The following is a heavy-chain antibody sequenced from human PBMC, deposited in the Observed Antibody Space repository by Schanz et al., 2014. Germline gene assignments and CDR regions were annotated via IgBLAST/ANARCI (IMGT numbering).Heavy chain of an antibody. CDR1: GFTFSGYA. J-gene: IGHJ4*02. CDR2: IVGGGGRT. Sequence: ESGGGLVQPGGSLRLSCAASGFTFSGYAMSWVRQAPGKGLEWVSSIVGGGGRTYYADSVKGRFTISRDNSKNTLYLEMNSLRAEDTAMYYCVSAYGEFLDHWGQGTLVTVSS. D-gene: IGHD4-17*01. CDR3: VSAYGEFLDH. V-gene: IGHV3-23*01.